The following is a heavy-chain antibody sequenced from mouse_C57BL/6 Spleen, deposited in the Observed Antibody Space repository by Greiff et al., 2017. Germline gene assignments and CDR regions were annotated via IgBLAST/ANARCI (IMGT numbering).Heavy chain of an antibody. CDR1: GYSFTDYN. J-gene: IGHJ4*01. Sequence: VQLKESGPELVKPGASVKISCKASGYSFTDYNMNWVKQSNGKSLEWIGVINPNYGTTSYNQKFKGKATLTVDQSSSTAYMQLNSLTSEDSAVYYCARLGDWDGGYYAMDYWGQGTSVTVSS. CDR2: INPNYGTT. V-gene: IGHV1-39*01. D-gene: IGHD4-1*01. CDR3: ARLGDWDGGYYAMDY.